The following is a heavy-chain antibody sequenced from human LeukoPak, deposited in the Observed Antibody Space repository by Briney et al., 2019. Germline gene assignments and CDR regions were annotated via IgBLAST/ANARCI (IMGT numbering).Heavy chain of an antibody. CDR1: GGSISSYY. CDR2: IYYSGST. D-gene: IGHD2-15*01. V-gene: IGHV4-59*08. J-gene: IGHJ4*02. Sequence: SETLSLTCTVSGGSISSYYWSWIRQPPGKGLEWIGYIYYSGSTNYNPSLKSRVTISVDTSKNQFSLKLSSVTAADTAVYYCARHGGFFDYWGQGTLVTVSS. CDR3: ARHGGFFDY.